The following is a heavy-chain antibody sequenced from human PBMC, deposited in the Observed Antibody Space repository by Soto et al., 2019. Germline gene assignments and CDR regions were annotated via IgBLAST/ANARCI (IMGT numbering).Heavy chain of an antibody. CDR1: GDTFTSYA. Sequence: VQLVQSGAEEKKPGASEKVSCKASGDTFTSYAMYWVRQAPGQRLEWMGWINAGNGNTKYSQNFQGRVTITRDTSASTAYMELSSLRSEDTAVYYCARAPPYPLAFDIWGQGTMVIVSS. CDR3: ARAPPYPLAFDI. J-gene: IGHJ3*02. CDR2: INAGNGNT. V-gene: IGHV1-3*05.